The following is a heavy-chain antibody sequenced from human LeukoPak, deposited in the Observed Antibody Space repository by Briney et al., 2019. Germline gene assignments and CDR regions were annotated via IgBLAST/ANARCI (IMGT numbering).Heavy chain of an antibody. J-gene: IGHJ6*02. CDR3: ARVDHYYYYGMDV. CDR1: GGSISSSSYS. Sequence: SETLSLTCTVSGGSISSSSYSWGWIRQPPGKGLEWIGSIYYSGSTYYNPSLKSRVTISVDTSKNQFSLKLSSVTAADTAVYYCARVDHYYYYGMDVWGQGTTVTVSS. V-gene: IGHV4-39*01. CDR2: IYYSGST.